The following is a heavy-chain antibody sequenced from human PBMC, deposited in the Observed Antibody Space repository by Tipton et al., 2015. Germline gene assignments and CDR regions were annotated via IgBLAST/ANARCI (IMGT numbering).Heavy chain of an antibody. J-gene: IGHJ4*02. D-gene: IGHD4-23*01. CDR1: AYSISSDYY. V-gene: IGHV4-38-2*01. CDR3: ARARGRHGGVFDS. CDR2: ISHSGNT. Sequence: TLSLTCAVSAYSISSDYYWGWIRQPPGKGLEWIGSISHSGNTYYNPSLKSRVTMSRDTSKNQFSLKLASVTAADAAVYYCARARGRHGGVFDSWGQGILVTVSS.